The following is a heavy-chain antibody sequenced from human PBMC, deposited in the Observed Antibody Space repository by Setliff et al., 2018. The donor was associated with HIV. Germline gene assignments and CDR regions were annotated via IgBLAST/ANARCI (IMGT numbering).Heavy chain of an antibody. D-gene: IGHD6-19*01. CDR1: GGSISSGGYY. CDR3: ASRAVAAFDY. J-gene: IGHJ4*02. CDR2: IYCSGST. Sequence: KPSETLSLTCTVFGGSISSGGYYWSWIRQHPGKGLEWIGYIYCSGSTYYNPSLKSRLTISLDTSKNQFSLKLSSVTAADTAVYYCASRAVAAFDYWGRGTLVTVS. V-gene: IGHV4-31*03.